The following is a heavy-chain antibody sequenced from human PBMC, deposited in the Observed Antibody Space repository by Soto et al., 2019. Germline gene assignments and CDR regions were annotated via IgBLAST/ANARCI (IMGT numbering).Heavy chain of an antibody. J-gene: IGHJ4*02. Sequence: SVKVSCKASGGNFSSYATSWVRQAPRQVLEWMGGIIPIFGTANYAEKFQGRVTISADKSTSTAYIELSILRSEDTVVYSCGSVDMRGRAGYKSDYWGQGTLVTVSS. V-gene: IGHV1-69*06. CDR3: GSVDMRGRAGYKSDY. CDR1: GGNFSSYA. D-gene: IGHD5-12*01. CDR2: IIPIFGTA.